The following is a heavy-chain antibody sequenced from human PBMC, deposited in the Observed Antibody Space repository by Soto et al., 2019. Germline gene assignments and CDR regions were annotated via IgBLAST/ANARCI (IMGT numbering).Heavy chain of an antibody. D-gene: IGHD3-16*01. CDR3: ARVVHWGMRKHYNWFDP. J-gene: IGHJ5*02. CDR2: IYSGGST. V-gene: IGHV3-53*01. CDR1: GFTVSRNY. Sequence: GGSLRLSCAASGFTVSRNYMSWVRQAPGKGLEWVSVIYSGGSTYYADSVKGRFTISKDNSKNTLYLQMNSLRAEDTAVYYCARVVHWGMRKHYNWFDPWGQGTLVTVSS.